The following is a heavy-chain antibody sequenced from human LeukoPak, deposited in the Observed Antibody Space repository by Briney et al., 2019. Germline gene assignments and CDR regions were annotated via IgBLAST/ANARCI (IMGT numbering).Heavy chain of an antibody. Sequence: PGGSRRLTCAASGFTFSSYAMSWVRQAPGKGLEWVSGISGSGGGTYYADSVKGRFTISRDHAQKTVYLQMNGLRAEDTAVYYCVKDSIGATPGFIFDQWGQGTLVTVSS. D-gene: IGHD1-26*01. CDR1: GFTFSSYA. CDR3: VKDSIGATPGFIFDQ. V-gene: IGHV3-23*01. CDR2: ISGSGGGT. J-gene: IGHJ4*02.